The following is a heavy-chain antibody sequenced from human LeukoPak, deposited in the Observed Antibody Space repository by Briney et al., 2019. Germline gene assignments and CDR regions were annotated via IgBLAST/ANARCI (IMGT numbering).Heavy chain of an antibody. Sequence: TSETLSLTCAVYGGSFSGYYWSWIRQPPGKGLEWIGEINHSGSTNYNPSLKSRVTISVDTSKNQFSLKLSSVTAADTAVYYCARRGAMYSSSWYTWGQGTLVTVSS. V-gene: IGHV4-34*01. CDR1: GGSFSGYY. CDR2: INHSGST. CDR3: ARRGAMYSSSWYT. J-gene: IGHJ4*02. D-gene: IGHD6-13*01.